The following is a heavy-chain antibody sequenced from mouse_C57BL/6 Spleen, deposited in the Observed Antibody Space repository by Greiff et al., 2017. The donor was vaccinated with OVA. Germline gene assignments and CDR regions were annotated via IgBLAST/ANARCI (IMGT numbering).Heavy chain of an antibody. CDR1: GYAFSSSW. V-gene: IGHV1-82*01. D-gene: IGHD1-1*01. CDR2: IYPGDGDT. J-gene: IGHJ2*01. CDR3: AREGTTDFYYFDY. Sequence: QVQLKESGPELVKPGASVKISCKASGYAFSSSWMNWVKQRPGKGLEWIGRIYPGDGDTNYNGKFKGKATLTADKSSSTAYMQLSSLTSEDSAVYVCAREGTTDFYYFDYWGQGTTLTVSS.